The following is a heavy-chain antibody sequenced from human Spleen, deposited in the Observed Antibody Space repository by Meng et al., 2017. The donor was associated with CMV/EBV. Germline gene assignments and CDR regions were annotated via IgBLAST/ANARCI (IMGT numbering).Heavy chain of an antibody. Sequence: ASVKVSCKASGYTFTAHYFHWVRQAPGQGLEWMGWIHPHRGDTNYAQQFQGRVTLTRDTSISTAYMELSRLRSDDRAIYYCARASARVYKNYFDPWGQGTLVTVSS. V-gene: IGHV1-2*02. D-gene: IGHD1-1*01. CDR2: IHPHRGDT. J-gene: IGHJ5*02. CDR3: ARASARVYKNYFDP. CDR1: GYTFTAHY.